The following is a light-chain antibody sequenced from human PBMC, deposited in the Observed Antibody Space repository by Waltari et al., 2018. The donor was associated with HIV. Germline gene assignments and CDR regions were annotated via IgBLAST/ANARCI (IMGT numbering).Light chain of an antibody. CDR1: QGIRND. CDR3: LQDYNSPPT. CDR2: AAS. V-gene: IGKV1-6*01. J-gene: IGKJ2*01. Sequence: AIQMTQSPSSLSASVGDRVIITCRASQGIRNDLVGYQQKPGKAPKVLIYAASTLQSGVPSRFSGSGSGTDFTLTISSLQPEDLAIYYCLQDYNSPPTFGQGTKLEIK.